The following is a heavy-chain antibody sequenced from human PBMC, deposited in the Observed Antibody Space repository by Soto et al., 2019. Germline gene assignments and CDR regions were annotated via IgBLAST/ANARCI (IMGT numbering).Heavy chain of an antibody. Sequence: GGSLRLSCAASGFTFSSYSMNWVRQAPGKGLEWVSSISSSSSYIYYADSVRGRFTISRDNAKNSLYLQMNSLRAEDTAVYYCARPLDIVVVVAATDIWGQGTMVTVSS. J-gene: IGHJ3*02. V-gene: IGHV3-21*01. CDR2: ISSSSSYI. D-gene: IGHD2-15*01. CDR3: ARPLDIVVVVAATDI. CDR1: GFTFSSYS.